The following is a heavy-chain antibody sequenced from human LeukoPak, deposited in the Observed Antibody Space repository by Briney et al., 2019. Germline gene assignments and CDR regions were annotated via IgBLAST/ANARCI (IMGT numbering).Heavy chain of an antibody. CDR2: IYSGGST. V-gene: IGHV3-53*01. D-gene: IGHD3-3*01. CDR3: ARSITIFGVVTPYHYYYMDV. CDR1: GFTVSSNY. Sequence: PGGSLRLSCAASGFTVSSNYMSWVRQAPGKGLEWVSVIYSGGSTYYADSVKGRFTISRDNSKNTLYLQMNSLRAEDTAVYYCARSITIFGVVTPYHYYYMDVWGKGTTVTVSS. J-gene: IGHJ6*03.